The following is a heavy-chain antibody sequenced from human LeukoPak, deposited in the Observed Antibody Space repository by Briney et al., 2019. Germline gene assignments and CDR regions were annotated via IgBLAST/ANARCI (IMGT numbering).Heavy chain of an antibody. D-gene: IGHD1-26*01. CDR1: GFTFSRHG. Sequence: GGSLRLSCAASGFTFSRHGMNWVRQAPGKGLEWVSGISPSGDILYYADSVKGQFTISRDNFKNTVYLQMNSLRAEDTAVYYCARGLHLFLGANVYYFDYWGQGTLVTVSS. CDR2: ISPSGDIL. CDR3: ARGLHLFLGANVYYFDY. V-gene: IGHV3-23*01. J-gene: IGHJ4*02.